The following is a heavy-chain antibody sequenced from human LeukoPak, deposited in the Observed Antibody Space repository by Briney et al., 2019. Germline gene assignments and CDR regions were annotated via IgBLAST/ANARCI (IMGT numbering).Heavy chain of an antibody. CDR3: ASDRASAVTTFFDY. Sequence: PGGSLRLSCAASGFTFSNYGMHWARQAPGKGLEWVAIISYDGSNKYYADSVKGRFTISRDNSKSTLFLQMNSLRAEDTAVYYCASDRASAVTTFFDYWGQGTLVTVSS. CDR2: ISYDGSNK. D-gene: IGHD4-17*01. CDR1: GFTFSNYG. V-gene: IGHV3-30*03. J-gene: IGHJ4*02.